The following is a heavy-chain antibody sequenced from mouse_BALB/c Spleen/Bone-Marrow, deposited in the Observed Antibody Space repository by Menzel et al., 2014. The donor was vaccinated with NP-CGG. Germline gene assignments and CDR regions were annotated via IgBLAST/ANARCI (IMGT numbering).Heavy chain of an antibody. D-gene: IGHD1-1*01. Sequence: EVQGVESGGGLVKPGGSLKLSCAASGFTFXSYAMSWVRQTPEKRLEWVATTSSGGNYTYYPDSVKGRFTISRDNAKNTLYLQMSSLRSEDTAMYYCARYYGSSYDYWGQGTTLTVSS. CDR2: TSSGGNYT. CDR3: ARYYGSSYDY. CDR1: GFTFXSYA. J-gene: IGHJ2*01. V-gene: IGHV5-9-3*01.